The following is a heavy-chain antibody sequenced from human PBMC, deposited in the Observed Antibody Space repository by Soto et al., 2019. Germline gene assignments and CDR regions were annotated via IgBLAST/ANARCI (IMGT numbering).Heavy chain of an antibody. CDR2: ISFDGTKK. CDR3: AREDDYGYRYINYGLDV. V-gene: IGHV3-30-3*01. J-gene: IGHJ6*02. D-gene: IGHD4-17*01. CDR1: GFTFNIYA. Sequence: GGSLRLSCAASGFTFNIYALHWVRQAPGKGLEWVAVISFDGTKKYYSDSVKGRFTISRDNLKNTLYLQMNNLRVGDAALYFCAREDDYGYRYINYGLDVWGQGTTVTVSS.